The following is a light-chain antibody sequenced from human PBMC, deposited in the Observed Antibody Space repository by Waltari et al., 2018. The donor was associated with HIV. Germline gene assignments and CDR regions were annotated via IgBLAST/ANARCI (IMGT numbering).Light chain of an antibody. Sequence: QSVLTQPPSVSAVPGQKVTISCSGSSSNIGNNYVSWYQQLPGTAPKLLIYGNNKRPAGIPDRFSGAKSGTAATRGITGLQTGDEADYYCGSWDSSLSAVVFGGGTKLTVL. CDR3: GSWDSSLSAVV. CDR2: GNN. V-gene: IGLV1-51*01. J-gene: IGLJ2*01. CDR1: SSNIGNNY.